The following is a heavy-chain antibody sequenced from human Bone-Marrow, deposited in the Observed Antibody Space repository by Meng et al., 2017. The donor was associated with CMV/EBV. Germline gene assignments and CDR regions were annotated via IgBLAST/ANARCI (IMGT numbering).Heavy chain of an antibody. V-gene: IGHV1-18*04. J-gene: IGHJ4*02. CDR1: GYTFTGYY. CDR2: ISPYNRKT. Sequence: ASVKVSCKASGYTFTGYYMHWVRQAPGQGLEWMGWISPYNRKTNYTQRLQGRVTMTADTSSRTAYMELRSLRSDDTAVYFCARGPSVAADVTDYWGQGTLVTVSS. D-gene: IGHD6-13*01. CDR3: ARGPSVAADVTDY.